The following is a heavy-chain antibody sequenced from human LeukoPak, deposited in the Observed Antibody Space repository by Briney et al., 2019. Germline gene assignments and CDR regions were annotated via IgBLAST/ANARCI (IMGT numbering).Heavy chain of an antibody. V-gene: IGHV3-33*01. CDR3: ARMSGSHALGSIDY. J-gene: IGHJ4*02. CDR1: GFTFSSYG. CDR2: IWYDGSNK. D-gene: IGHD1-26*01. Sequence: PGGSLRLSCAASGFTFSSYGMHWVRQAPGKGLEWVAVIWYDGSNKYYADSVKGRFTISRDNSKNTLYLQMNSLRAEDTAVYYCARMSGSHALGSIDYWGQGTLVTVSS.